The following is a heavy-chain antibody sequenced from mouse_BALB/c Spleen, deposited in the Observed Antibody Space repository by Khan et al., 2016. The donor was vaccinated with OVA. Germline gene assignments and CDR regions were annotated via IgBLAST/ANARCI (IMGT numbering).Heavy chain of an antibody. V-gene: IGHV2-3*01. CDR2: IWGNGSK. CDR1: GFSLTSYG. J-gene: IGHJ4*01. Sequence: QVQLQQPGPGLVAPSQSLSITCSISGFSLTSYGVNWVRQPPGKGLEWMGVIWGNGSKNYHSTLKSRLIITKDNSKRQVSLTLNSLQTDDTATYYCAKCTPDYYSMDYWGQGTSVTVSS. CDR3: AKCTPDYYSMDY.